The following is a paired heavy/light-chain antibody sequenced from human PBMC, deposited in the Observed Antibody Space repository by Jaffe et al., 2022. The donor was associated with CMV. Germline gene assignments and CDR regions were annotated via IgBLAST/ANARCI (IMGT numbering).Heavy chain of an antibody. Sequence: EVQLVESGGGLVQPGGSLRLSCAASGFTFSSYAMSWVRQAPGKGLEWVSAISGSGGSTYYADSVKGRFTISRDNSKNTLYLQMNSLRAEDTAVYYCAKDLPRAYCGGDCYPPGDAFDIWGQGTMVTVSS. J-gene: IGHJ3*02. D-gene: IGHD2-21*02. V-gene: IGHV3-23*04. CDR2: ISGSGGST. CDR3: AKDLPRAYCGGDCYPPGDAFDI. CDR1: GFTFSSYA.
Light chain of an antibody. J-gene: IGKJ3*01. Sequence: DIQMTQSPSTLSASVGDRVTITCRASQSISSWLAWYQQKPGKAPKLLIYKASSLESGVPSRFSGSGSGTEFTLTISSLQPDDFATYYCQQYNSYFTFGPGTKVDIK. V-gene: IGKV1-5*03. CDR1: QSISSW. CDR2: KAS. CDR3: QQYNSYFT.